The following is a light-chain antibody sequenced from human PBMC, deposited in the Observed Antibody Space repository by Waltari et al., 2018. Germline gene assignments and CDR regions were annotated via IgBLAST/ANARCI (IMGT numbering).Light chain of an antibody. J-gene: IGKJ1*01. Sequence: EIVLTRSPGTLSLSPGERATLFCRASQSIGKYLVWYQQKPGQAPRLLIYGASTRATGIPDRFSGGGSGTDFSLSITRLEPEDFAVYYCQHYVRLPATFGQGTTVEI. CDR2: GAS. V-gene: IGKV3-20*01. CDR3: QHYVRLPAT. CDR1: QSIGKY.